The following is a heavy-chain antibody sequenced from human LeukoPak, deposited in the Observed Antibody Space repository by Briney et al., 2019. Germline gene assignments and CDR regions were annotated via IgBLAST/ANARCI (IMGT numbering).Heavy chain of an antibody. D-gene: IGHD3-3*01. V-gene: IGHV1-46*01. CDR1: GYTFTSYY. J-gene: IGHJ5*02. CDR3: ARSKAHGGLRFLEWVKRPSGWFDP. Sequence: GASVKVSCKASGYTFTSYYMHWVRQAPGQGLEWMGIINPSGGSTSYAQKFQGRVTITADESTSTAYMELSSLRSEDTAVYYYARSKAHGGLRFLEWVKRPSGWFDPWGQGTLVTVSS. CDR2: INPSGGST.